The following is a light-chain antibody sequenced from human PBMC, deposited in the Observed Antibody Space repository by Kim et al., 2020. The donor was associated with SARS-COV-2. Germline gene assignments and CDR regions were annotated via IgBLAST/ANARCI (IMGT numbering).Light chain of an antibody. J-gene: IGLJ2*01. V-gene: IGLV2-8*01. CDR3: GSYAGNSNII. Sequence: QSALTQPPSASGSPGQSVTISCTGTSRNIGSYYFVSWYQHHPDKAPKLIIYEVNQRSSGVPDRFSGSKSGDTASLTVSGLQAGDEAYYFCGSYAGNSNIIFGGGTQLTVL. CDR1: SRNIGSYYF. CDR2: EVN.